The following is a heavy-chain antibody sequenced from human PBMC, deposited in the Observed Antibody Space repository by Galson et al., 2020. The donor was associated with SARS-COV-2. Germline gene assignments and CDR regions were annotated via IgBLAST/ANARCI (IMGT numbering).Heavy chain of an antibody. J-gene: IGHJ4*02. CDR2: IIPILGIA. D-gene: IGHD6-13*01. V-gene: IGHV1-69*10. Sequence: SVKVSCKASGGTFSSYAISWVRQAPGQGLEWMGGIIPILGIANYAQKFQGRVTITADKSTSTAYMELSSLRSEDTAVDYCAREAAAGVYWGQGTLVTVSS. CDR1: GGTFSSYA. CDR3: AREAAAGVY.